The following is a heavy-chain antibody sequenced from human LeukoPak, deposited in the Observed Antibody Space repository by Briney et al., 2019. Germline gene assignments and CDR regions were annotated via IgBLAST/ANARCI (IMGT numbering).Heavy chain of an antibody. V-gene: IGHV3-9*01. D-gene: IGHD3-10*01. CDR1: GFNFGDFA. CDR2: FSWNSGNM. Sequence: TGSSLRLSCVASGFNFGDFAMHWVRQAPGKGLEWVSGFSWNSGNMYYTDSVKGRFTISRDNAKNSLYLQMSNLRPEDTALYYCARGPGIAAFKRYCDFWGQGTLVTVSS. J-gene: IGHJ4*02. CDR3: ARGPGIAAFKRYCDF.